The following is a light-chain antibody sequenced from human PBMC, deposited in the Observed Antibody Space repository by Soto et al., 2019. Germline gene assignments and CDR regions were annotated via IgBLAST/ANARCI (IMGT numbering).Light chain of an antibody. CDR1: SSKIGAGYD. CDR2: GNS. Sequence: QSVLTQPPSVSGAARQRVTSSCTGSSSKIGAGYDVHWYQQLPGTAPKLLIYGNSNRPSGVPDRLSGSKSGTSASLAITGLQAEDEADYYCQSYDSSLSGSRVFGTGTKVTVL. J-gene: IGLJ1*01. CDR3: QSYDSSLSGSRV. V-gene: IGLV1-40*01.